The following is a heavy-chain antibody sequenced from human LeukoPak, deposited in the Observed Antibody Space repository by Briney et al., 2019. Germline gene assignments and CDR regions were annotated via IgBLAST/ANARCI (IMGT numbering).Heavy chain of an antibody. V-gene: IGHV4-34*01. CDR3: ARAPGYSTHFDY. D-gene: IGHD2-15*01. Sequence: SETLSLTCAVYGGSFSGYYWSWIRQPPGKGLEWIGEINHSGSTNYNPSLKSRVTISLDTSKNQFSLKLSSVTAADTAVYYCARAPGYSTHFDYWGQGALVTVSS. CDR2: INHSGST. CDR1: GGSFSGYY. J-gene: IGHJ4*02.